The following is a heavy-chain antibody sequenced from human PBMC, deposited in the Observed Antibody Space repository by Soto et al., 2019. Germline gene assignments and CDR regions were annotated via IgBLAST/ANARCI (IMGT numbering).Heavy chain of an antibody. CDR2: ISSSSSYI. J-gene: IGHJ4*02. CDR3: ARVVRIAVAGINYFDY. V-gene: IGHV3-21*01. D-gene: IGHD6-19*01. Sequence: EVQLVESGGGLVKPGGSLRLSCAASGFTFSSYSMNWVRQAPGKGLEWVSSISSSSSYIYYADSVKGRFTISRDNAKNSLYLQMNSLRAEDTAVYYCARVVRIAVAGINYFDYWGQGTLVTVSS. CDR1: GFTFSSYS.